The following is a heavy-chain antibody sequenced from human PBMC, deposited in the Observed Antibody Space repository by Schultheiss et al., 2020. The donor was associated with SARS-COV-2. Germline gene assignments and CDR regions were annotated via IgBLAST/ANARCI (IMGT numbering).Heavy chain of an antibody. V-gene: IGHV1-2*02. J-gene: IGHJ4*02. D-gene: IGHD1-26*01. Sequence: ASVKVSCKASGYTFTGYYIHWVRQAPGQGLEWMGWINPNSGGTNYAQKFQGRVTMTRDTSISTAYMELSRLRSDDTAVYYCARDMYGEWEQTYYFDYWGQGTLVTVSS. CDR3: ARDMYGEWEQTYYFDY. CDR1: GYTFTGYY. CDR2: INPNSGGT.